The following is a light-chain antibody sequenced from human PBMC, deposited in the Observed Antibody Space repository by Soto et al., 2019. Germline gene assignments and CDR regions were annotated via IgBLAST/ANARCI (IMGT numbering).Light chain of an antibody. Sequence: QSVLTQPASVSVSPGQSITIACTGTIRDVGSYNLVSWYQQRPGEAPKLIISEVRNRPSGISYRFTGSKSGNTASLTISGLQTEDEADYYCSSYTTTSTLVFGGGTKVTVL. J-gene: IGLJ3*02. CDR1: IRDVGSYNL. CDR2: EVR. V-gene: IGLV2-14*01. CDR3: SSYTTTSTLV.